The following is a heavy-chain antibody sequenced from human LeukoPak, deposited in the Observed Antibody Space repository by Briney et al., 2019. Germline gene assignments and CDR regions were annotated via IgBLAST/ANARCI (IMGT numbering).Heavy chain of an antibody. Sequence: SETLSLTCAVYGGSFSGYYWSWIRQPPGKGLEWIGEINHSGSTNYNPSLKSRVTISVDTSKNQFSLKLSSVTAADTGVYYCARLGRGIVVVPAATGKLWFDPWGQGTLVTVSS. D-gene: IGHD2-2*01. CDR3: ARLGRGIVVVPAATGKLWFDP. CDR1: GGSFSGYY. J-gene: IGHJ5*02. V-gene: IGHV4-34*01. CDR2: INHSGST.